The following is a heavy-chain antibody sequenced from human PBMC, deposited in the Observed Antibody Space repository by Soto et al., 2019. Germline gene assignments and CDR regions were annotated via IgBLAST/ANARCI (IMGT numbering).Heavy chain of an antibody. J-gene: IGHJ3*02. CDR2: IYPGGSDT. D-gene: IGHD5-18*01. CDR3: AGQDDSYGHNAFDI. Sequence: VEFLNSAGKGSGYSFTSYWIGWVRQMPGKGLELMGIIYPGGSDTRYSPSFPGQVTMSEERGFGTALLQWSSLKASDTGMYYSAGQDDSYGHNAFDIWGQGIQGTVAS. V-gene: IGHV5-51*01. CDR1: GYSFTSYW.